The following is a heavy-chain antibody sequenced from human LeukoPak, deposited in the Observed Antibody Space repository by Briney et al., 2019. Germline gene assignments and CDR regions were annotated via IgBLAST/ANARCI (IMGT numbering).Heavy chain of an antibody. V-gene: IGHV4-39*07. CDR1: GGSISSGDYY. Sequence: SETLSLTCTVSGGSISSGDYYWSWIRQPPGKGLEWIGEIYHSGSTNYNPSLKSRVTISVDKSKNQFSLKLSSVTAADTAVYYCASLAVYVIFDYWGQGTLVTVSS. CDR3: ASLAVYVIFDY. D-gene: IGHD5/OR15-5a*01. CDR2: IYHSGST. J-gene: IGHJ4*02.